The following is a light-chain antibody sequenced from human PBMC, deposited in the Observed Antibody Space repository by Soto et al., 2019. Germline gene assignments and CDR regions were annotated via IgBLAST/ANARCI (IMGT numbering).Light chain of an antibody. V-gene: IGKV1-39*01. CDR1: QNINDY. J-gene: IGKJ3*01. CDR2: AAS. CDR3: QQSYSSRFS. Sequence: DIQMTQSPSSLSASVGDRVTITCRASQNINDYLNWYQKKPGKAPKLLIYAASSLQSGVPARFRGSGSGTDFTLTINSLQPEDFATYSCQQSYSSRFSFGPGTTVDFK.